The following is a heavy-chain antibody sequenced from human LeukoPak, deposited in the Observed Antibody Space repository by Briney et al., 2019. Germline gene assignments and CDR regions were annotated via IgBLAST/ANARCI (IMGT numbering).Heavy chain of an antibody. Sequence: ASVKVSCKASGYTFTGYYMHWVRQAPGQGLEWMGWISPNSGGTNYAQKFQGRVTMTRDTSISTAYMELSRLRSDDTAVYYCARALGYCSSTSCYGYYYYGMDVWGQGTTVTVSS. D-gene: IGHD2-2*01. V-gene: IGHV1-2*02. CDR2: ISPNSGGT. CDR1: GYTFTGYY. CDR3: ARALGYCSSTSCYGYYYYGMDV. J-gene: IGHJ6*02.